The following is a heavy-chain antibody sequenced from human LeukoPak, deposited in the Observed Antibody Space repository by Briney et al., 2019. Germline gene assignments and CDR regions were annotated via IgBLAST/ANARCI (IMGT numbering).Heavy chain of an antibody. Sequence: PGGSLRLSCAAPGFTFDDYGMSWVRQAPGKGLEWVSGINWNGGSTGYADSVKGRFTISRDNAKNSLYLQMNSLRAEDTALYHCARGFGSYEDYWGQGTLVTVSS. CDR2: INWNGGST. D-gene: IGHD1-26*01. CDR3: ARGFGSYEDY. CDR1: GFTFDDYG. J-gene: IGHJ4*02. V-gene: IGHV3-20*01.